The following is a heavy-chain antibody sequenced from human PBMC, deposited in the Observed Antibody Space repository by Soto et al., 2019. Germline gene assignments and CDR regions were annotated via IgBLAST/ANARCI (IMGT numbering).Heavy chain of an antibody. V-gene: IGHV1-18*01. CDR3: ARERGVKGDYYGSGSYYSGYYYYYMDV. Sequence: ASVKVSCKASGYTFTSYGISWVRQAPGQGLEWMGWISAYNGNTNYAQKLQGRVTMTTDTSTSTAYMELRSLRSDDTAVYYCARERGVKGDYYGSGSYYSGYYYYYMDVWGKGTTVTVSS. D-gene: IGHD3-10*01. CDR2: ISAYNGNT. J-gene: IGHJ6*03. CDR1: GYTFTSYG.